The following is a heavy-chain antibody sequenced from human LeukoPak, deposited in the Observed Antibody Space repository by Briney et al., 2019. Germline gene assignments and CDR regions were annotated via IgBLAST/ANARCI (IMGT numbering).Heavy chain of an antibody. Sequence: ASVKVSCKASGYTFTGYYIHWVRQAPRQGLEWMGWINPNSGGTNYAQKFQGRVTMTRDTSISTAYMELSRLRSDDTAVYYCARVGYVILTGYYPAYYYYGMDVWGQGTTVTVSS. CDR2: INPNSGGT. J-gene: IGHJ6*02. V-gene: IGHV1-2*02. D-gene: IGHD3-9*01. CDR1: GYTFTGYY. CDR3: ARVGYVILTGYYPAYYYYGMDV.